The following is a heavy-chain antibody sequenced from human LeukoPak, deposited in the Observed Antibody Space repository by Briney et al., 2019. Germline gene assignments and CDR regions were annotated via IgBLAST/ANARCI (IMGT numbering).Heavy chain of an antibody. V-gene: IGHV3-48*04. CDR1: GFTFSSYS. J-gene: IGHJ4*02. D-gene: IGHD4-17*01. CDR2: ISNTGTTI. Sequence: PGGSLRLSCAASGFTFSSYSMNWVRQAPGKGLEWVSYISNTGTTIYYADSVKGRFTIFRDHAKNLGSLQMNSLRAEDTAVYYCAREEDYGDHTSEFDYWGQGTLVTVSS. CDR3: AREEDYGDHTSEFDY.